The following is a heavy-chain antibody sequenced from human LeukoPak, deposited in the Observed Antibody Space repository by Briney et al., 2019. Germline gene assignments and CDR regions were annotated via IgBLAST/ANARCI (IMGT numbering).Heavy chain of an antibody. CDR1: GYTFTNYY. D-gene: IGHD1-26*01. V-gene: IGHV1-46*01. CDR3: ARGGVGATTYVWFDP. Sequence: ASVKVSCKASGYTFTNYYIHWVRQAPGQGLECMGIINPSGGSTSYAQKFQGRVTMTRDMSTSTVYMELSSLRSEDTAVYYRARGGVGATTYVWFDPWGQGTLVTVSS. CDR2: INPSGGST. J-gene: IGHJ5*02.